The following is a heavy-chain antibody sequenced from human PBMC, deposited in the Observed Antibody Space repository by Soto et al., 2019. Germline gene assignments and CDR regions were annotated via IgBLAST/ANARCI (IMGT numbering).Heavy chain of an antibody. CDR3: ARGYYYGSGSYRY. CDR2: INHGGST. D-gene: IGHD3-10*01. V-gene: IGHV4-34*01. J-gene: IGHJ4*02. CDR1: GGSFSGYY. Sequence: QVQLQQWGAGLLKPSETLSLTCAVYGGSFSGYYWIWIRQPQGKGLEWIGEINHGGSTNYNPSLKSRVTISVDTSKNQFSLKLSSVTAADTAVYYCARGYYYGSGSYRYWGQGTLVTVSS.